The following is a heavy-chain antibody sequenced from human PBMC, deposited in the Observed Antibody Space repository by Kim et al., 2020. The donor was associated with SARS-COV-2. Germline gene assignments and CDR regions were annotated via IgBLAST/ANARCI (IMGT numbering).Heavy chain of an antibody. CDR2: ISASGGTK. V-gene: IGHV3-23*01. D-gene: IGHD3-16*01. J-gene: IGHJ3*02. CDR3: VREVGAAGGVLDI. CDR1: GFTFSSSA. Sequence: GGSLRLSCAASGFTFSSSAMGWVRQSPGRGLEWVSVISASGGTKFYAGPVKGRFTISRDNSKNTLYLQMISLRAEDTAVYHCVREVGAAGGVLDIWGEG.